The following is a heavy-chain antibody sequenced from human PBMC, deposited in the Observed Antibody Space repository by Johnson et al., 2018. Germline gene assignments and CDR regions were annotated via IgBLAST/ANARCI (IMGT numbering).Heavy chain of an antibody. CDR3: VKDGGPDYYYYYMDV. V-gene: IGHV3-33*06. J-gene: IGHJ6*03. D-gene: IGHD3-3*01. CDR1: GFTFSSYG. CDR2: IWYDGSNK. Sequence: QVQLVESGGGVVQPGRSLRLSCAASGFTFSSYGMHWVRQAPGKGLEWVAVIWYDGSNKYYADSVKGRFTNSRDNSKNTLYLQMNSLRAEDTAVYYCVKDGGPDYYYYYMDVWGKGTTVTVSS.